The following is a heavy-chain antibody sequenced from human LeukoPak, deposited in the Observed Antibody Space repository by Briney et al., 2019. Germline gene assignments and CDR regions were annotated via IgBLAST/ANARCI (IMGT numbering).Heavy chain of an antibody. CDR3: ASGESGWNI. CDR1: GFSISAYH. CDR2: INPGGSVK. Sequence: QTGGSLRLSCAASGFSISAYHMGWVRQAPGKGLEWVANINPGGSVKYYVDSVKGRFTISRDNAKNSLYLQMNSLTVEDTAVYHCASGESGWNIWGQGALATVSS. V-gene: IGHV3-7*01. D-gene: IGHD1/OR15-1a*01. J-gene: IGHJ4*02.